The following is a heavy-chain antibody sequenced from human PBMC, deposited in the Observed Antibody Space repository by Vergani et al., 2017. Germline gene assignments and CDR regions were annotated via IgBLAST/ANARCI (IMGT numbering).Heavy chain of an antibody. J-gene: IGHJ4*02. Sequence: EVQLVESGGGLVQPGGSLRLSCAGSGFTFINNWMHWVRQAPGKGLEWVARIKQDGSEKYYVDSVKGRFTISRDNSKNTLFLQMHSLRVEDTALYYCAKFPLNITTPGSGDFWGQGSRVTVSS. D-gene: IGHD2-15*01. CDR2: IKQDGSEK. V-gene: IGHV3-7*01. CDR3: AKFPLNITTPGSGDF. CDR1: GFTFINNW.